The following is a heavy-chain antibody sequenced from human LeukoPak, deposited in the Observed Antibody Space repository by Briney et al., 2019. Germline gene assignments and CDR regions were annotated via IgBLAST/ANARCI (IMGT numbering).Heavy chain of an antibody. Sequence: GGSLRLSCAASGFTFSSYSMNWVRQAPGKGLEWVSVIYSGGSTYYADSVKGQFTISRDNSKNTLYLQMNSLRAEDTAIYYCAKVPTGEIDYWGQGTLVTVSS. V-gene: IGHV3-53*01. CDR2: IYSGGST. D-gene: IGHD7-27*01. J-gene: IGHJ4*02. CDR3: AKVPTGEIDY. CDR1: GFTFSSYS.